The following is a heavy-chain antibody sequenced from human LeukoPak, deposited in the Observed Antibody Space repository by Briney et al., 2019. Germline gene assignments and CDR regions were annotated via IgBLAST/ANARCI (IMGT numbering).Heavy chain of an antibody. CDR1: GFTLSSYG. Sequence: GRSLRLSCAASGFTLSSYGMHWVRQAPGKGLEWVAVISYDGSNKYYADSVKGRFTISRDNSKNTLYLQMNSLRAEDTAVYYCAKDLKWLGYYYYGMDVWGQGTTVTVSS. D-gene: IGHD6-19*01. CDR2: ISYDGSNK. J-gene: IGHJ6*02. V-gene: IGHV3-30*18. CDR3: AKDLKWLGYYYYGMDV.